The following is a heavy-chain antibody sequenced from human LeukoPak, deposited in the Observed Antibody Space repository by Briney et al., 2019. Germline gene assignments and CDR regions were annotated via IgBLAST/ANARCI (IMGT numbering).Heavy chain of an antibody. J-gene: IGHJ4*02. Sequence: ASVKVSCKASGYTFTSYGMSWVRQAPGQGLEWMGWISAYNGNTNYAQKFQGRVTMTTDTSTSTACMELKSLRSDDTAVYYCARAGVWELCDYWGQGTLVTVSS. CDR2: ISAYNGNT. CDR3: ARAGVWELCDY. CDR1: GYTFTSYG. V-gene: IGHV1-18*01. D-gene: IGHD1-26*01.